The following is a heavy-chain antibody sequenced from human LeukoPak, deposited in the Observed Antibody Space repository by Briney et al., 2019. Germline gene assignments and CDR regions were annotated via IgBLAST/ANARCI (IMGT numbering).Heavy chain of an antibody. V-gene: IGHV1-69*05. Sequence: SVKVSCKASGGTFSSYAISWVRQAPGQGLEWMGGIIPIFGTANYSQKFQGRVTITTDESTSTAYMELSSPRSEDTAVYYCARDQYGSGSGGFDYWGQGTLVTVSS. CDR2: IIPIFGTA. D-gene: IGHD3-10*01. CDR1: GGTFSSYA. CDR3: ARDQYGSGSGGFDY. J-gene: IGHJ4*02.